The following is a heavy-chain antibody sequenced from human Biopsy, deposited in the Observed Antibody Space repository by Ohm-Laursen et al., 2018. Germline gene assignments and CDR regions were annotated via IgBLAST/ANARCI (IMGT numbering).Heavy chain of an antibody. CDR1: GYTFTTYG. CDR3: VRSRAGGATWGMDV. D-gene: IGHD3-16*01. J-gene: IGHJ6*02. V-gene: IGHV1-2*02. CDR2: INPDNGGT. Sequence: SSVKVSCKASGYTFTTYGISWVRQAPGQGLEWMGWINPDNGGTIHAQKFQGRVTVTRDTSISTAYVEVTSLRSDDTAVYYCVRSRAGGATWGMDVWGQGTTVTVSS.